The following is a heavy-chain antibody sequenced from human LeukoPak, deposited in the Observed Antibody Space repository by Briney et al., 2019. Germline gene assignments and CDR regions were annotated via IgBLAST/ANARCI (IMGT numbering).Heavy chain of an antibody. J-gene: IGHJ3*02. Sequence: ASVKVSCKASGYTFINFYMHWVRQAPGQGLEWMGRIHPSGGSTSYAQKLHGRVTMTSDTSINTLYMKLNSLASEDTAVYYCAREGYVSNGYPFFDIWGQGTIVTASS. V-gene: IGHV1-46*04. CDR1: GYTFINFY. D-gene: IGHD2-15*01. CDR3: AREGYVSNGYPFFDI. CDR2: IHPSGGST.